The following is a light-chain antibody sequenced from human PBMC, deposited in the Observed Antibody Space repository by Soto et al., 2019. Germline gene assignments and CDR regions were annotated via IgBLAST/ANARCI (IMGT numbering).Light chain of an antibody. CDR3: LQRSDWRT. CDR1: QSVSSY. J-gene: IGKJ1*01. Sequence: EVVLTQSPVTLSLSPGERATLSCRASQSVSSYLAWFQQRPGQAPRLLIYDASNRATGIPARFSGSGSGTDFTLTISRLEPEDFAVYYCLQRSDWRTFGRGTKVDIK. V-gene: IGKV3-11*01. CDR2: DAS.